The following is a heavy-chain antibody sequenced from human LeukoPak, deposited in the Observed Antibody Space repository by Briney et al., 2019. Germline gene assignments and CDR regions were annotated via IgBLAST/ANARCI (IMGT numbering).Heavy chain of an antibody. V-gene: IGHV3-23*01. J-gene: IGHJ4*02. CDR3: AKYCSGGNCYSGLY. Sequence: GGSLRLSCADSGFTFSSYAMTWVRQAPGKGLEWVSTFSSSGGSTYYADSVKGRFTISRDSSKNTLFLQMNSLRAEDTAVYYCAKYCSGGNCYSGLYRGQGTLVTVSS. CDR1: GFTFSSYA. D-gene: IGHD2-15*01. CDR2: FSSSGGST.